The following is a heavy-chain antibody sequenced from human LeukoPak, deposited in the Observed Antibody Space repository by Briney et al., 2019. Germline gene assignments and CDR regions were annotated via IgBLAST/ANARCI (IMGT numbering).Heavy chain of an antibody. CDR1: GDSVSSNSAA. J-gene: IGHJ3*02. Sequence: SQTLSLTFAISGDSVSSNSAAWNWIRQSPSRGLEWLGRTYYRSKWYNDYAVSVKSRITINPYTSKNQFSLQLNSVTPEDTAVYYCARDRATVTTGPDDAFDIWGQGTMVTVSS. CDR2: TYYRSKWYN. CDR3: ARDRATVTTGPDDAFDI. V-gene: IGHV6-1*01. D-gene: IGHD4-17*01.